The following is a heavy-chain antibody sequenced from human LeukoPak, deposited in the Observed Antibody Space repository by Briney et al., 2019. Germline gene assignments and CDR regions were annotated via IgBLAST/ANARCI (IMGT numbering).Heavy chain of an antibody. CDR3: ARDPGGLYYFDY. D-gene: IGHD1-26*01. J-gene: IGHJ4*02. CDR2: TYYRSKWYT. V-gene: IGHV6-1*01. CDR1: GDSVSSTSAA. Sequence: SQTLSLTCAISGDSVSSTSAAWNWIRQSPSRGLEWLGRTYYRSKWYTDYAVSVKSRITINPDTSKNQFSLQLSSVTPEDTAVFCCARDPGGLYYFDYWGQGTLVTVSS.